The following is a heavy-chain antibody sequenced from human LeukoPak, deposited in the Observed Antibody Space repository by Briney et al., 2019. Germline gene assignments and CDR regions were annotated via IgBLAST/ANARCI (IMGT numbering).Heavy chain of an antibody. CDR2: ISGSGGST. CDR1: GFTFSSYA. V-gene: IGHV3-23*01. Sequence: GGSLRLSCAASGFTFSSYAMSWVRQAPGKGLEWVSAISGSGGSTYYADSVKGRFTISRDNSKNTLYLQMNSLRSEDTAVYYCARAFWDCSSTSCYSSWFDPWGQGTLVTVSS. J-gene: IGHJ5*02. CDR3: ARAFWDCSSTSCYSSWFDP. D-gene: IGHD2-2*01.